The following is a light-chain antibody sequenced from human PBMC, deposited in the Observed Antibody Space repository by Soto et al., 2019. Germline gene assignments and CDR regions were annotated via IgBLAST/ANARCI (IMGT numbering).Light chain of an antibody. CDR1: SGDVGGYNY. J-gene: IGLJ2*01. V-gene: IGLV2-14*01. Sequence: QSALTQPASVSGSPGQSVTISCTGTSGDVGGYNYVSWYQQYPGKPPKLMIFEVDNRPSGVSDRFSGSKSGNTASLTISGLQSEDEADYYCNSYTNTSALVVFGGGTQLTVL. CDR2: EVD. CDR3: NSYTNTSALVV.